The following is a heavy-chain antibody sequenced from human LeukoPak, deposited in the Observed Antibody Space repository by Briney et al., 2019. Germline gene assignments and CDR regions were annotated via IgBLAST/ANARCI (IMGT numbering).Heavy chain of an antibody. J-gene: IGHJ4*02. CDR3: AREIVATIGFDY. V-gene: IGHV3-30*04. Sequence: GGSLRLSCAASGFTFSRSAMHWVRQAPGKGLEWVAVISYDTRNNYYADSVKGRFTISRDNSKSTLYLQMNSLRPEDTAVYYCAREIVATIGFDYWGQGTLVTVSS. D-gene: IGHD5-12*01. CDR2: ISYDTRNN. CDR1: GFTFSRSA.